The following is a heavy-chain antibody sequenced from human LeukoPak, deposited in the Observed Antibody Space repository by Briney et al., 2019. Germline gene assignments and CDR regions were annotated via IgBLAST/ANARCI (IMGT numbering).Heavy chain of an antibody. CDR1: GGSISSGGYY. J-gene: IGHJ6*03. CDR2: IYHTGSS. V-gene: IGHV4-30-2*01. Sequence: SETLSLTCTVSGGSISSGGYYWSWIRQPPGKGLEWIRHIYHTGSSYQNPSLKSRITMSVDKSKNHFSLKLTSVTAADTAVYFCARVEREQLGHYFYYYMDVWGKGTTVTVSS. CDR3: ARVEREQLGHYFYYYMDV. D-gene: IGHD1-1*01.